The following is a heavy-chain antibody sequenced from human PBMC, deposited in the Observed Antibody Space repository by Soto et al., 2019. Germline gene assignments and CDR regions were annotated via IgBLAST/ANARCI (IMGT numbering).Heavy chain of an antibody. CDR2: IYWDDDK. CDR3: ARRRGGFGGGWTTPYFDY. Sequence: QITLKESGPTGVKPTQTLTLTCSLSGFSLNTGGVGVGWIRQPPGKALEWREVIYWDDDKSWNPSLRDRLTINRDASDDQVVLTVTNMDPVDTGTYYCARRRGGFGGGWTTPYFDYWGQGTLVTVSS. V-gene: IGHV2-5*02. D-gene: IGHD6-19*01. CDR1: GFSLNTGGVG. J-gene: IGHJ4*02.